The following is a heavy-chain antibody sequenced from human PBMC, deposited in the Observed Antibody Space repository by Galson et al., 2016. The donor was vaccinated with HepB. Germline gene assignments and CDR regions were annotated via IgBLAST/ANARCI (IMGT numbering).Heavy chain of an antibody. V-gene: IGHV5-10-1*01. CDR1: GYSFTTYW. Sequence: QSGAEVKKPGESLRISCKVSGYSFTTYWIIWVRQRPGKGLEWMGRIDPSDSYTSYSPSFQGHVTFSVDESISTAYLQWSSLEASDTAMYYCATARGSSDRYDPWGQGTLVTVSS. D-gene: IGHD6-6*01. CDR3: ATARGSSDRYDP. CDR2: IDPSDSYT. J-gene: IGHJ5*02.